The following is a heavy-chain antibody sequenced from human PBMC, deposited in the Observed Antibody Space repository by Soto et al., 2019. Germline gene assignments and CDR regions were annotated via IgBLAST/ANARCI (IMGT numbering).Heavy chain of an antibody. CDR2: VYYGGST. CDR1: GGSISSSSYY. V-gene: IGHV4-39*01. Sequence: QLHLQESGPGLVKPSETLSLTCTVSGGSISSSSYYWGWIRQPPGKGLEWIGNVYYGGSTYYNPSLKSPVTISEETSKSQFSLKLSSVTAADTAVYYCAGGDYYHSSGYYFYYYTMDVWGQGTTVTVSS. J-gene: IGHJ6*02. CDR3: AGGDYYHSSGYYFYYYTMDV. D-gene: IGHD3-22*01.